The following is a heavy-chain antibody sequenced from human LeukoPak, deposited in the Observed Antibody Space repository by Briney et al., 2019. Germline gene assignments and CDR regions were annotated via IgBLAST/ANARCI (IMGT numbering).Heavy chain of an antibody. CDR1: GYTFTGYD. Sequence: VASVKVSCKASGYTFTGYDMNWVRQAPGQGLEWMGWLNPYNGNTNYAQKLQGRVTMTTDTSTSTAYMELRSLRSDDTAVYYCASVGTPDSSGYYYFLDYWGQGTLVTVSS. D-gene: IGHD3-22*01. V-gene: IGHV1-18*04. CDR3: ASVGTPDSSGYYYFLDY. CDR2: LNPYNGNT. J-gene: IGHJ4*02.